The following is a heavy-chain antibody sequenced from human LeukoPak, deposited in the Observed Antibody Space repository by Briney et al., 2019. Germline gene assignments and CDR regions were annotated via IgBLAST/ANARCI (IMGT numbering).Heavy chain of an antibody. J-gene: IGHJ4*02. CDR2: ISGRGSST. CDR1: GGSITTSSYY. V-gene: IGHV3-23*01. CDR3: ARQPDDFSGWNNGQDFFDY. D-gene: IGHD6-19*01. Sequence: ETLSLTCTVSGGSITTSSYYWGWIRQPPGKGLEWVSGISGRGSSTYYADSVKGRFTISRDNSKNTLYLQMNSLRAEDTAVYYCARQPDDFSGWNNGQDFFDYWGQGTLVTVSS.